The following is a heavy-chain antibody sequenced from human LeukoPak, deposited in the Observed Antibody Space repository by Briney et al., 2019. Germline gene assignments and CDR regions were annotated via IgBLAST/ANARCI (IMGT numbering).Heavy chain of an antibody. CDR2: ISGSGGST. CDR3: AKGVGSSRMGVEY. Sequence: GGSLRLSCAAYGFTFSTYAMNSVRQAPGKGLEWVSVISGSGGSTYYADSVKGRFTISRENSKNTLFLQMNSLRVEDTAVYYCAKGVGSSRMGVEYWGQGTLVTVSS. J-gene: IGHJ4*02. D-gene: IGHD2-15*01. V-gene: IGHV3-23*01. CDR1: GFTFSTYA.